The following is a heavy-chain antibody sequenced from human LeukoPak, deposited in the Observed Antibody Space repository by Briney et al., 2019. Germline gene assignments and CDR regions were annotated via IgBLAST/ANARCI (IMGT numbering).Heavy chain of an antibody. CDR1: GFTFSNYP. CDR3: ARDKSTVVGYSGGFDY. Sequence: GGSLRLSCAASGFTFSNYPMSWVRQAPGKGLEWVSVVSANGASTLYANSVKGRFTISRDNPMNTLYLQMSSLRSEDTAVYYCARDKSTVVGYSGGFDYWGQGTLVTVSS. D-gene: IGHD4-23*01. CDR2: VSANGAST. V-gene: IGHV3-23*01. J-gene: IGHJ4*02.